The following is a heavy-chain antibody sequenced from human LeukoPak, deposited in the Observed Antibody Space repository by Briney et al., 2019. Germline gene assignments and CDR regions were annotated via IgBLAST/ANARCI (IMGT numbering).Heavy chain of an antibody. J-gene: IGHJ3*02. D-gene: IGHD4-17*01. CDR2: ISGDGRHT. Sequence: GGSLRLSCAASGFTFSSYAMTWVRQAPGKGLEWVSSISGDGRHTYYADSVKGRFTISRDNSKNTLYLQMNSLRAEDTAVYYCAKDLIPYGDYGEDAFDIWGQGTMVTVSS. CDR3: AKDLIPYGDYGEDAFDI. CDR1: GFTFSSYA. V-gene: IGHV3-23*01.